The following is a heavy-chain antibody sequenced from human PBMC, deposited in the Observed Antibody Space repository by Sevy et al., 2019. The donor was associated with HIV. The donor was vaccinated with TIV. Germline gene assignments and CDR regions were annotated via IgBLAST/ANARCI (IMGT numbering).Heavy chain of an antibody. J-gene: IGHJ4*02. CDR2: IIPIFGTA. CDR3: ASGYDSSGYYLDY. CDR1: GGTFSSYA. Sequence: ASVKVSCKASGGTFSSYAISWVRQAPGQGLEWMGGIIPIFGTANYAQKFQGRVTITADESTSTAYMELSSLRSEDMAVYYCASGYDSSGYYLDYWGQGTLVTVSS. D-gene: IGHD3-22*01. V-gene: IGHV1-69*13.